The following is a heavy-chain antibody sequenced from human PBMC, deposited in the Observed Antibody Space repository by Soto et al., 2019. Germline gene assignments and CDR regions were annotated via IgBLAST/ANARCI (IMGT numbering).Heavy chain of an antibody. CDR2: IYSGCST. CDR3: ARAPSVRGSYHVGAFDI. CDR1: GFTVSSNY. J-gene: IGHJ3*02. D-gene: IGHD1-26*01. Sequence: GGSLRLSCAASGFTVSSNYMSWVRQAPGKGLEWVSVIYSGCSTYYADSVKGRFTISRDNSKNTLYLQMNSLRAEDTAVYYCARAPSVRGSYHVGAFDIWGQGTMVTVSS. V-gene: IGHV3-53*01.